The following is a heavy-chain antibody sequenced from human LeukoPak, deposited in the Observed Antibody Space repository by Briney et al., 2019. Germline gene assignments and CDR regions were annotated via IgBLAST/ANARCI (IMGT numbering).Heavy chain of an antibody. CDR3: AKDPHYYGSGSYYKAVDY. Sequence: GGSLRLSCAASGFTFSSYGIHWVRQAPGKGLEWVAFIRYDGSDKYYADSVKGRFTISRDNSKNTLYLQMNSLRAEDTAVYYCAKDPHYYGSGSYYKAVDYWGQGTLVTVSS. D-gene: IGHD3-10*01. CDR1: GFTFSSYG. J-gene: IGHJ4*02. V-gene: IGHV3-30*02. CDR2: IRYDGSDK.